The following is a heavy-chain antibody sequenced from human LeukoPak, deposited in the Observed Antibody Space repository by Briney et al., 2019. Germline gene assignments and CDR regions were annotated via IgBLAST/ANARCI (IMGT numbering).Heavy chain of an antibody. Sequence: PGGSLRLSCAVSGLTVNNAWMNWVRQAPGKGLEWVGRIKSRTDGGTTDYAAPVKGRFTISRDDPKNTLYLRMNSLKIEDTAVYFCATGRSDILTGYSNWGQGTLVTVSS. CDR1: GLTVNNAW. CDR2: IKSRTDGGTT. J-gene: IGHJ4*02. V-gene: IGHV3-15*07. D-gene: IGHD3-9*01. CDR3: ATGRSDILTGYSN.